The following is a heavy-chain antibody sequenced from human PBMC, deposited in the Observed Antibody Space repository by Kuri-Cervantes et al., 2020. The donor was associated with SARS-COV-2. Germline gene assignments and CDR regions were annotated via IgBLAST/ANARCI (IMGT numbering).Heavy chain of an antibody. J-gene: IGHJ6*03. CDR1: GFTFSSYG. Sequence: LSLTCAASGFTFSSYGMHWVRQAPGKGLEWVAFIRYDGSNKYYADSVKGRFTISRDNAKNSLYLQMNSLRAEDTAVYYCARAVGFLEWLFDFYYYYYMDVWGKGTTVTVSS. D-gene: IGHD3-3*01. CDR2: IRYDGSNK. V-gene: IGHV3-30*02. CDR3: ARAVGFLEWLFDFYYYYYMDV.